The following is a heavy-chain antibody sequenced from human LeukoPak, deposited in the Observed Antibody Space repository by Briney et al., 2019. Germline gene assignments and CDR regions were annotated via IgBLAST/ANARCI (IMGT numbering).Heavy chain of an antibody. CDR3: ARDGLAAITFDY. CDR1: GFTFSSYW. Sequence: GGSLRLSCVASGFTFSSYWMHWVRQAPGKGLVWVSHINSDGSSTTYADSVKGRFTISRDNAKNTLYLQMNSLRTEDTAVYYCARDGLAAITFDYWGQGILVTVSS. V-gene: IGHV3-74*01. D-gene: IGHD5-24*01. CDR2: INSDGSST. J-gene: IGHJ4*02.